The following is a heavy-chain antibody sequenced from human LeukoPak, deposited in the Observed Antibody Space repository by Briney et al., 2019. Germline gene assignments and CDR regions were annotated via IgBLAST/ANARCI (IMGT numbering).Heavy chain of an antibody. J-gene: IGHJ4*02. CDR1: GFTFSNYS. V-gene: IGHV3-21*01. Sequence: KPGGSLRLSCAASGFTFSNYSMNWVRQAPGKGLEWVSSISSSSSYIYYADSVKGRFTISRDNAKNSLYLQMNSLRAEDTALYYCASLNRADCSSTSCHTHYWGQGTLVTVSS. D-gene: IGHD2-2*01. CDR3: ASLNRADCSSTSCHTHY. CDR2: ISSSSSYI.